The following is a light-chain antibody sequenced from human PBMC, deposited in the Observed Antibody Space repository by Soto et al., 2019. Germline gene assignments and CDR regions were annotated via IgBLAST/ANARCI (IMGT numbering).Light chain of an antibody. Sequence: QAVVTQEPSLTVSPGGTVTLTCGSSTGAVTTDHFPYWFQQKPGQAPRTLIYDTNNKYSWTPARFSGSLLGDKVALTLSGAQHEDEADYYCLLTYSGARVFGGGTKVTVL. CDR2: DTN. CDR3: LLTYSGARV. CDR1: TGAVTTDHF. V-gene: IGLV7-46*01. J-gene: IGLJ3*02.